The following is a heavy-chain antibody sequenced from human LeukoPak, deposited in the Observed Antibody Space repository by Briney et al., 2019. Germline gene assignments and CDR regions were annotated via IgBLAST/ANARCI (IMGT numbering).Heavy chain of an antibody. D-gene: IGHD3-3*01. CDR3: AKSGVLRFLEWLLYFDY. CDR1: GFTFSSYA. Sequence: GGSLRLSCAASGFTFSSYAMSWVRQAPGKGLEWVSAISGSGGSTYYADSVKGRFTISRDNSKNTLYLQMNSMRAEDTAVYYCAKSGVLRFLEWLLYFDYWGQGTLVTVSS. J-gene: IGHJ4*02. V-gene: IGHV3-23*01. CDR2: ISGSGGST.